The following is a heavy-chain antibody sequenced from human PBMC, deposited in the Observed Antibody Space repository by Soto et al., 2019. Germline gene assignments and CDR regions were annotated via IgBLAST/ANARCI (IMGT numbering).Heavy chain of an antibody. CDR3: ANLRDTGAPDF. V-gene: IGHV3-23*01. CDR2: IGTSGATT. D-gene: IGHD3-3*01. Sequence: EVQLLESGGGLVQPGGSLRLSCAASGFTFSNHGMSWVRQAPGKGLEWVSSIGTSGATTYYADSVKGRFTISTDNSMNTLSLPMNRLSGEETAVYYCANLRDTGAPDFWGQGPLVAVAS. J-gene: IGHJ4*02. CDR1: GFTFSNHG.